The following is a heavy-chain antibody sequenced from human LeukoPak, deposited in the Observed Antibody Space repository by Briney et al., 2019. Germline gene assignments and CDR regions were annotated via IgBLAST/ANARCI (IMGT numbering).Heavy chain of an antibody. D-gene: IGHD1-1*01. J-gene: IGHJ4*02. V-gene: IGHV2-5*02. Sequence: SGPTLRQPTPTLTFTCTFSGLSRRTHGLGMGWIRQPPVKALEWIALINWDDDKRYSPSLKSRLTITKDTSKNQVVLTMTNMEPVDTATYSCAHGGVTTSGFDYWGQGTLVTVSS. CDR1: GLSRRTHGLG. CDR3: AHGGVTTSGFDY. CDR2: INWDDDK.